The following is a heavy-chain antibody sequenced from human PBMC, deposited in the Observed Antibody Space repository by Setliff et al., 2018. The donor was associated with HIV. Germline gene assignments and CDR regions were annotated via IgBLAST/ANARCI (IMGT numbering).Heavy chain of an antibody. CDR1: GGSISSGYYY. CDR3: ARDRGGAAAGGYYYMDV. CDR2: IYYSGST. Sequence: SETLSLTCTVSGGSISSGYYYWGWIRQPPGKGLEWIGTIYYSGSTYYNPSLKSRVTISVDTSKNKFSLKLSSVTAADTAVYYCARDRGGAAAGGYYYMDVWGKGTTVTVSS. V-gene: IGHV4-39*02. J-gene: IGHJ6*03. D-gene: IGHD6-13*01.